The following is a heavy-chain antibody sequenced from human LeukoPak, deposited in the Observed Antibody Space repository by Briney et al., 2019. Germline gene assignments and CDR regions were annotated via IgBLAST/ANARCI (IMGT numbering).Heavy chain of an antibody. CDR3: ARVMERAVAGIVPDYFDF. CDR2: INPNSGGT. V-gene: IGHV1-2*02. J-gene: IGHJ4*02. D-gene: IGHD6-19*01. Sequence: ASVKVSCKASGYTFTGYYMHWVRHAPGQGLEWMGWINPNSGGTNYAQKFQGRVTMTRDTSISTAYMELNRLRSDDTAVYYCARVMERAVAGIVPDYFDFWGQGTLVTVSS. CDR1: GYTFTGYY.